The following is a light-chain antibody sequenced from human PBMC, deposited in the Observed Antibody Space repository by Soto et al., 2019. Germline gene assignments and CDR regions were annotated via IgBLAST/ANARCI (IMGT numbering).Light chain of an antibody. CDR3: QQYYNWPPWT. Sequence: VVMTHSPTTLSVSPWDRATLSCRASQIVGNSVAWYQQIPGQAPRLLIYGASNRATGIPARFSGSGSGTQFTLTISGLQSEDFAVYFCQQYYNWPPWTFGQGTKVDIK. CDR2: GAS. V-gene: IGKV3-15*01. J-gene: IGKJ1*01. CDR1: QIVGNS.